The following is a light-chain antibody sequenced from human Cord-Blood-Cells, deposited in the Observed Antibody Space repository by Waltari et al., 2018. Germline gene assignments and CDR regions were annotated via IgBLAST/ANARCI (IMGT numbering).Light chain of an antibody. V-gene: IGKV3-20*01. CDR3: QQYGSSPPLT. Sequence: ELVLMPSPGTLPLSPGERDTLSCRASQSVSSSYLAWYQQKPGQAPRLLIYGASSRATGIPDRFSGSGSGTDFTLTISRLEPEDFAVYYCQQYGSSPPLTFGGGTKVEIK. CDR1: QSVSSSY. CDR2: GAS. J-gene: IGKJ4*01.